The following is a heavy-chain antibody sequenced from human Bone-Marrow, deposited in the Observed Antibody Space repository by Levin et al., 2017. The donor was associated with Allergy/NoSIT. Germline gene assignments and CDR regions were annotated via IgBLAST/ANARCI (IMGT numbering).Heavy chain of an antibody. CDR1: GGTFSSYT. D-gene: IGHD1-26*01. J-gene: IGHJ4*02. V-gene: IGHV1-69*02. Sequence: KISCKASGGTFSSYTISWVRQAPGQGLEWMGRIIPILGIANYAQKFQGRVTITADKSTSTAYMELSSLRSEDTAVYYCAGSGSYYPDDYWGQGTLVTVSS. CDR2: IIPILGIA. CDR3: AGSGSYYPDDY.